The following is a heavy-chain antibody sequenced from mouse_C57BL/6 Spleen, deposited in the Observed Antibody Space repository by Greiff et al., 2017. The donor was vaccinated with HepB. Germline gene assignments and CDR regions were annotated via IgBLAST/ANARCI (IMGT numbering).Heavy chain of an antibody. CDR2: IHPNSGST. CDR3: ARFLPFDY. V-gene: IGHV1-64*01. CDR1: GYTFTSYW. J-gene: IGHJ2*01. Sequence: QVQLKQPGAEPVKPGASVKLSCKASGYTFTSYWMHWVKQRPGQGLEWIGMIHPNSGSTNYNEKFKSKATLTVDKSSSTAYMQLSSLTSEDSAVYYCARFLPFDYWGQGTTLTVSS.